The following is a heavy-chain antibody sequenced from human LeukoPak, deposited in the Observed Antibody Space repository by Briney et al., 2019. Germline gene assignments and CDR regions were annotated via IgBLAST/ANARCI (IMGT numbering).Heavy chain of an antibody. CDR1: GGSISSYY. Sequence: PSETLSLTCTVSGGSISSYYWSWIRQPPGKGLEWIGTIYHSGSTYYNPSLKSRVTISVDTSKNQFSLKLSSVTAADTAVYYCASQNLYTGNYHDNGYWGQGTLITVSS. D-gene: IGHD1-26*01. CDR3: ASQNLYTGNYHDNGY. V-gene: IGHV4-59*08. CDR2: IYHSGST. J-gene: IGHJ4*02.